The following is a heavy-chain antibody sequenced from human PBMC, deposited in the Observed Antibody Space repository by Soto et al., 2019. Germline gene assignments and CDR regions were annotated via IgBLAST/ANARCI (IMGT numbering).Heavy chain of an antibody. Sequence: GGSLRLSCAASGFTFSDYYMSWIRQAPGKGLEWVSYISSSSSYTNYADSVKGRFTISRDNAKNSLYLQMNSLRAEDTAVYYCARDGLMVRGVIVAYYWGQGTLVTVSS. CDR2: ISSSSSYT. J-gene: IGHJ4*02. V-gene: IGHV3-11*06. D-gene: IGHD3-10*01. CDR1: GFTFSDYY. CDR3: ARDGLMVRGVIVAYY.